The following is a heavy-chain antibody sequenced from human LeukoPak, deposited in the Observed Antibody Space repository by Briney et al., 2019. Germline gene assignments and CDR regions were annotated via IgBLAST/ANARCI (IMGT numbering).Heavy chain of an antibody. Sequence: SVKVSCKASGYTFTSYGISWVRQSPGQGLEWMGGIIPIFGTANYAQKFQGRVTITADESTSTAYMELSSLRSEDTAVYYCARDGSGSYYGGGLRYYYYYMDVWGKGTTVTISS. CDR3: ARDGSGSYYGGGLRYYYYYMDV. CDR1: GYTFTSYG. J-gene: IGHJ6*03. V-gene: IGHV1-69*13. CDR2: IIPIFGTA. D-gene: IGHD3-10*01.